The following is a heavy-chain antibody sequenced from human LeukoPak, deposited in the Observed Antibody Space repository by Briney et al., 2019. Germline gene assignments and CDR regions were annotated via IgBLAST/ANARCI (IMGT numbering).Heavy chain of an antibody. CDR2: IIPIFGTA. CDR1: GGTFSSYA. Sequence: SVKVSCKASGGTFSSYAISWVRQAPGQGLEWMGGIIPIFGTANYAQKFQGRVTITTDESTSTAYMELSSLRSEDTAVYYCARRPNWWGPTYFDYWGQGTLVTVSS. J-gene: IGHJ4*02. D-gene: IGHD2-8*02. CDR3: ARRPNWWGPTYFDY. V-gene: IGHV1-69*05.